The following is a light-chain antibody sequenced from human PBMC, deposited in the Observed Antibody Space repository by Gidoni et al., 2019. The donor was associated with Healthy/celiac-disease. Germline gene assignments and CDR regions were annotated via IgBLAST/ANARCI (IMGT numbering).Light chain of an antibody. Sequence: EIVMTQPPATLSVSPGERSTLSCRASQSVSSNLAWYQKKPGQAPRLLIYGASTRATGIPARCRGSGSGTGFTLTISSLQSEEFAVYYCQQYNNWTPITFGQGTRLEIK. CDR2: GAS. CDR1: QSVSSN. V-gene: IGKV3-15*01. CDR3: QQYNNWTPIT. J-gene: IGKJ5*01.